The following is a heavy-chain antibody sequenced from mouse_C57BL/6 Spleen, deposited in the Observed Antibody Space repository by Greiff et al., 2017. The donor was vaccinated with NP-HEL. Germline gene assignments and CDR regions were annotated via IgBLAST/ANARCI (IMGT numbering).Heavy chain of an antibody. V-gene: IGHV5-17*01. CDR1: GFTFSDYG. CDR2: ISSGSSTI. D-gene: IGHD2-5*01. CDR3: ARKDYYSNWDYAMDY. Sequence: EVQLVESGGGLVKPGGSLKLSCAASGFTFSDYGMHWVRQAPEKGLEWVAYISSGSSTIYYADTVKGRFTISRDNAKNTLFLQMTSLRSEDTAMYYCARKDYYSNWDYAMDYWGQGTSVTVSS. J-gene: IGHJ4*01.